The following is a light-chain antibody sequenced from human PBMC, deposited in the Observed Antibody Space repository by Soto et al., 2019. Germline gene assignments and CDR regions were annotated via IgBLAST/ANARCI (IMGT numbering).Light chain of an antibody. J-gene: IGLJ2*01. CDR2: EVS. V-gene: IGLV2-14*01. CDR3: SSYTHSTTLYVL. CDR1: SSDVGGYIY. Sequence: QSALTQPASVSGSPGQSITISCTGTSSDVGGYIYVSWYQQHPGKAPKLIIYEVSNRPSGVSNRFSGSKSGNTASLTISGLQAEDEADYYCSSYTHSTTLYVLFGGGTKLTVL.